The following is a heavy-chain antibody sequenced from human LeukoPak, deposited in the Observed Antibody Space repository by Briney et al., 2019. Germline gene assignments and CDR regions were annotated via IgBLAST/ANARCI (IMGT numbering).Heavy chain of an antibody. J-gene: IGHJ4*02. CDR3: ARGDYDYVWGSYRYLIID. V-gene: IGHV1-2*02. CDR1: GYTFTGYY. D-gene: IGHD3-16*02. Sequence: ASVKVSCKASGYTFTGYYMHWVRQAPGQGLEWMGWINPNSGGTNYAQKFQGGVTMTRDTSIGTAYMELSRLRSDDTAVYYCARGDYDYVWGSYRYLIIDWGQGTLVTVSS. CDR2: INPNSGGT.